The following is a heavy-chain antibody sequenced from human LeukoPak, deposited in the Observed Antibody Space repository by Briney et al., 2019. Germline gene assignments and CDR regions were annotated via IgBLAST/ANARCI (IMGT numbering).Heavy chain of an antibody. CDR3: ARLRIVVVPGKGYFDN. J-gene: IGHJ4*02. V-gene: IGHV4-39*01. CDR1: GASTRDSYYY. CDR2: VYYTEST. D-gene: IGHD2-2*01. Sequence: SETLSLTCNVSGASTRDSYYYWSWLRQAPGKGLEWIGIVYYTESTYYNPTLKSRATISIDTSRSQFSLKLTSMTAADTAVYYCARLRIVVVPGKGYFDNWGQGTLVTASS.